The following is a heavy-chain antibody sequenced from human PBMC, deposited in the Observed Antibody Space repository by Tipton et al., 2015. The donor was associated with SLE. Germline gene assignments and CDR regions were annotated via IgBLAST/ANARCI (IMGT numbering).Heavy chain of an antibody. D-gene: IGHD1-26*01. CDR1: GGTFSSYT. CDR3: ARGWTEVGATPSPYVY. Sequence: QSGPEVKKPGSSVKVSCKASGGTFSSYTINWVRQAPGQGLEWMGGIIPIFGTANYAQKFQDRVTITTDESTSTAYMELSSLGSEDTAVYYCARGWTEVGATPSPYVYWGQGTLVTVSS. V-gene: IGHV1-69*05. CDR2: IIPIFGTA. J-gene: IGHJ4*02.